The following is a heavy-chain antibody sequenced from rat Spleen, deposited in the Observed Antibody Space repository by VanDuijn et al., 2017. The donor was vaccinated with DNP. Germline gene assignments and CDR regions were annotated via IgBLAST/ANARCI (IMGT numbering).Heavy chain of an antibody. CDR3: ASTYYGY. V-gene: IGHV3-3*01. Sequence: EVQLQESGPGLVKPSQSLSLTCSVTGYSITSSYRWNWIRKFPGNKLEWMGYINSAGSTDYNPSLKGRISITRDTSKNQFFLQVNSVTTEDTAIYYCASTYYGYWGQGVMVTVSS. CDR1: GYSITSSYR. CDR2: INSAGST. D-gene: IGHD1-9*01. J-gene: IGHJ2*01.